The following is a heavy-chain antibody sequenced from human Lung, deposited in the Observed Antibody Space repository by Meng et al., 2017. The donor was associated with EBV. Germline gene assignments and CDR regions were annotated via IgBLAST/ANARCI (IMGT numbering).Heavy chain of an antibody. CDR2: IIPILGIA. J-gene: IGHJ5*02. CDR1: GGTFSSYT. CDR3: ARDSSPPHPHPGWFDP. V-gene: IGHV1-69*08. D-gene: IGHD1-14*01. Sequence: QVQLVQSGAEVMKPGSSVKVSCKASGGTFSSYTISWVRQAPGQGLEWMGRIIPILGIANYAQKFQGRVTITADKSTSTAYMELSSLRSEDTAVYYCARDSSPPHPHPGWFDPWGQGTLGTVSS.